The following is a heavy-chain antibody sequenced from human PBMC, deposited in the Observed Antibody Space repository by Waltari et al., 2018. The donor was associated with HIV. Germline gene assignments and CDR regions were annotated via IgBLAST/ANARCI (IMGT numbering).Heavy chain of an antibody. CDR1: GYSFATYW. Sequence: EVPLVQSGAEVKKPGESLKISCKGSGYSFATYWIGWVRQMPGKVLEWMGIIYPGDSDTRYSPSFQGQVTISADKSIRTAYLQWSSLKASDTAMYYCTKGMYANQDYFDNWGQGTLVTVSS. CDR3: TKGMYANQDYFDN. D-gene: IGHD2-8*01. J-gene: IGHJ4*02. V-gene: IGHV5-51*01. CDR2: IYPGDSDT.